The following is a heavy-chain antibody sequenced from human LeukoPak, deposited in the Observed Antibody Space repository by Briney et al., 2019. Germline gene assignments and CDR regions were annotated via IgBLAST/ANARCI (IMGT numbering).Heavy chain of an antibody. Sequence: PGGSLRLSCAASGFTFSSYSMNWVRQAPGKGLEGVSYISSSSSTIYYADSVKGRFTISRDTSKNTVYLQMDSLRVEDTAVYFCARDEDHQLLYQPDYWGQGTLVTVSS. V-gene: IGHV3-48*01. CDR3: ARDEDHQLLYQPDY. J-gene: IGHJ4*02. CDR1: GFTFSSYS. CDR2: ISSSSSTI. D-gene: IGHD2-2*02.